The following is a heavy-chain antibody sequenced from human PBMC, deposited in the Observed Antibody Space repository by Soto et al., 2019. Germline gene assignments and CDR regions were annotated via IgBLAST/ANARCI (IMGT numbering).Heavy chain of an antibody. CDR3: AREKIAARFGAFDI. J-gene: IGHJ3*02. V-gene: IGHV1-2*04. D-gene: IGHD6-6*01. CDR2: INPNSGGT. CDR1: GYTFTGYY. Sequence: QVQLVQSGAEVKKPGASVKVSCKASGYTFTGYYMHWVRQAPGQGLEWMGWINPNSGGTNYAQKFQGWVTMTRDTSISTAYMELGRLRSDDTAVYYCAREKIAARFGAFDIWGQGTMVTVSS.